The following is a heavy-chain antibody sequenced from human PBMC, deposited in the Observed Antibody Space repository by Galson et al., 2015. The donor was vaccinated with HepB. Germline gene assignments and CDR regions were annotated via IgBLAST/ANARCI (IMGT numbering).Heavy chain of an antibody. CDR2: IDPSDSYT. CDR1: GYSFTSYW. V-gene: IGHV5-10-1*01. J-gene: IGHJ3*01. D-gene: IGHD5-18*01. CDR3: ARAEGFVEWIQLWGV. Sequence: QSGAEVKKPGESLRISCKGSGYSFTSYWISWVRQMPGKGLEWMGRIDPSDSYTKYSPSFEGHVTISGDKSISTAYLQWSSLKASDTAMYYCARAEGFVEWIQLWGVWGQGTMVTVSS.